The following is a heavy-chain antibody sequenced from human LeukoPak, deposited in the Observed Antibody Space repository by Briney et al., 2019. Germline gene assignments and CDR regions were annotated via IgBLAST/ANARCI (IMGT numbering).Heavy chain of an antibody. Sequence: KPSETLSLTCTVSGGSVSSGRYYWSWIRQPPGKGLEWIGYFYYSGSTNYNPSLKTRVTISVDTSKNQFSLKVSSATAADTAVYYCARKRTGDQGYYFDYWGQGTLVTVSS. CDR3: ARKRTGDQGYYFDY. D-gene: IGHD1-1*01. V-gene: IGHV4-61*01. J-gene: IGHJ4*02. CDR1: GGSVSSGRYY. CDR2: FYYSGST.